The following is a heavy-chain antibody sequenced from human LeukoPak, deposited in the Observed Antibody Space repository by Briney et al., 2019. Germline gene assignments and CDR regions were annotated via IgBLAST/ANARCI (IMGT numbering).Heavy chain of an antibody. CDR3: ARGLWVGASYFDY. CDR1: GGTFSSYA. V-gene: IGHV1-69*04. D-gene: IGHD1-26*01. Sequence: SVKVSCKASGGTFSSYAISWVRQAPGQGLEWMGRIIPILGTANYAQKFQGRVTITADKSTSTAYMELSSLRSDDTAVYYCARGLWVGASYFDYWGQETLVTVSS. CDR2: IIPILGTA. J-gene: IGHJ4*02.